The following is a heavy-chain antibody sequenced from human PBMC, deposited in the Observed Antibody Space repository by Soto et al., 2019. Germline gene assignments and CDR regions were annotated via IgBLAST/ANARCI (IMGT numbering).Heavy chain of an antibody. Sequence: EVQLVESGGGLVQPGGSLRLSCAASGFTVSSNYMSWVRQAPGKGLECVSVIYSGGSTYYADSVKGRFTISSHNSKNTLYLQMNSLRAEDTAVSYCAGRTTVTSVYDYYYGMDVWGQGTTVTVSS. V-gene: IGHV3-53*04. CDR2: IYSGGST. CDR1: GFTVSSNY. J-gene: IGHJ6*02. D-gene: IGHD4-17*01. CDR3: AGRTTVTSVYDYYYGMDV.